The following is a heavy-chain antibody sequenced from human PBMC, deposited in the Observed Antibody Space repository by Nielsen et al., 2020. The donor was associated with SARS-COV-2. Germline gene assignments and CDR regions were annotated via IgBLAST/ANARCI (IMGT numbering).Heavy chain of an antibody. D-gene: IGHD6-6*01. CDR3: ARYQYSSSFVYGMDV. CDR1: GYSFTSYW. Sequence: KVSCKGSGYSFTSYWIGWVRQMPGKGLEWMGIIYPGDSDTRYSPSFQGQVTISADKSISNAYLQWSSLKASDTAMYYCARYQYSSSFVYGMDVWGQGTTVTVSS. J-gene: IGHJ6*02. V-gene: IGHV5-51*01. CDR2: IYPGDSDT.